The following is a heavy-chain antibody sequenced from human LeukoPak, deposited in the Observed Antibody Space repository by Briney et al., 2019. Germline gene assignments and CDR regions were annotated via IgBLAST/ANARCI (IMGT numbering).Heavy chain of an antibody. J-gene: IGHJ3*02. CDR1: GYSIRSSNW. D-gene: IGHD2-2*01. V-gene: IGHV4-28*05. Sequence: SETLSLTCAVSGYSIRSSNWWGWIRQPPGKGLEWIGYIYYDGSIYYNPSLRSRVTMSVDTSKNQFSLKLSSVTAADTAVYYCARGIFCSSTSCYRRSAFDIWGRGTMVTVSS. CDR2: IYYDGSI. CDR3: ARGIFCSSTSCYRRSAFDI.